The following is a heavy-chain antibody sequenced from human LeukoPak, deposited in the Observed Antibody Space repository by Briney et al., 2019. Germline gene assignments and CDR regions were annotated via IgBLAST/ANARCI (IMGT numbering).Heavy chain of an antibody. CDR2: INPNSAGT. D-gene: IGHD6-13*01. V-gene: IGHV1-2*02. J-gene: IGHJ4*02. CDR1: GYSFTGYY. Sequence: ASVKVSCKASGYSFTGYYMHWVRQAPGQGLEWMGWINPNSAGTGYAQKFQGRVTMTRDMSISTIYMELTRLRSDDTALYYCARWDGYSSSPDYWGQGTLVTVSS. CDR3: ARWDGYSSSPDY.